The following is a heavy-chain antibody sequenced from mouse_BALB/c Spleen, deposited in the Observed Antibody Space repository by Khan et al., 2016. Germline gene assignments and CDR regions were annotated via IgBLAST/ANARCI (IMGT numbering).Heavy chain of an antibody. D-gene: IGHD2-1*01. Sequence: VQLQQSGAELVKPGASVTLSCTASGFNIKDTYLHWVKQRPEQGLEWIGRIDPANGNFKFDPKFQGKATITADTYSNTTYLQLSGLTSEDTAVYYCAGGNPPFDYWGQGTTLTVSS. CDR2: IDPANGNF. CDR1: GFNIKDTY. V-gene: IGHV14-3*02. CDR3: AGGNPPFDY. J-gene: IGHJ2*01.